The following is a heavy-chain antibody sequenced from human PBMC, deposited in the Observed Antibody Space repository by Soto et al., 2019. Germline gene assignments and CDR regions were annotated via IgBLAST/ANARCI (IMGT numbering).Heavy chain of an antibody. V-gene: IGHV2-5*01. CDR1: GFSFSTNEVG. CDR3: IHDGKLGYTGYDRFDY. CDR2: IYWNDDA. Sequence: SGPTLVNPTQTLTLTCTFSGFSFSTNEVGVGWIRQPPGKALEWLALIYWNDDARYSPSLKNRLTITKDTSKSQVVLTMTNMDPVDTATYYCIHDGKLGYTGYDRFDYWGQGTLVTVSS. D-gene: IGHD5-12*01. J-gene: IGHJ4*02.